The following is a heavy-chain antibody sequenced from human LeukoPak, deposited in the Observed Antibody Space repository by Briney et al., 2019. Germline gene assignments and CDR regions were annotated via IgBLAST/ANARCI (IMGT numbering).Heavy chain of an antibody. CDR1: GYTLTELS. J-gene: IGHJ5*02. Sequence: GASVKVSCKVSGYTLTELSMHWVRQAPGQGLEWMGWINPNSGGTNYAQKFQGRVTMTRDTSISTAYMELSRLRSDDTAVYYCARRQGRNWFDPWGQGTLVTVSS. CDR3: ARRQGRNWFDP. V-gene: IGHV1-2*02. CDR2: INPNSGGT.